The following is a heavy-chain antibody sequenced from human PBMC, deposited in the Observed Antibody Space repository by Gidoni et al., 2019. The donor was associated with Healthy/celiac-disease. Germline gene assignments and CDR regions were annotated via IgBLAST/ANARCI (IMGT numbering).Heavy chain of an antibody. J-gene: IGHJ3*02. CDR1: GFSLSTSGVG. CDR2: IYWNDDK. Sequence: QITLKESGPTLVTPTQTLTLTCTFSGFSLSTSGVGVGWIRQPPGKALEWLALIYWNDDKRYSPSLKSRLTITKDTSKNQVVLTMTNMDPVDTATYYCAHRRELGYYDSSGTNDAFDIWGQGTMVTVSS. V-gene: IGHV2-5*01. D-gene: IGHD3-22*01. CDR3: AHRRELGYYDSSGTNDAFDI.